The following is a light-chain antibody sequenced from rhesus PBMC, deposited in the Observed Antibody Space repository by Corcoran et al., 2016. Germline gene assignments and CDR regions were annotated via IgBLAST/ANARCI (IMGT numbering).Light chain of an antibody. CDR1: QSVSSY. V-gene: IGKV3-31*02. CDR2: GAS. CDR3: QETSNLST. J-gene: IGKJ3*01. Sequence: EIVMPQSPATLSLSPGETATISCRTSQSVSSYLAWYQTKPGQAPRLLISGASTRATGIPDRVSGSGSGTDFTITISGLEPEDFAVYYCQETSNLSTFGPGTKLDIK.